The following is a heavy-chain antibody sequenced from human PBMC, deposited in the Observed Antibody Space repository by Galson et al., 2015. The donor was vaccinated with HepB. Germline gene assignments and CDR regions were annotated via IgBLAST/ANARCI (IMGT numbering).Heavy chain of an antibody. V-gene: IGHV3-11*06. CDR2: ITSSGTYT. J-gene: IGHJ4*02. CDR1: GFTFSDYY. CDR3: VKEVADLAY. Sequence: SLRLSCAASGFTFSDYYMSWIRQAPGKGLEWVSYITSSGTYTKYTDSVKGRFTISRDNVKNSLYLQMNSLRVEDTAVYYCVKEVADLAYWGQGTLVTVSS.